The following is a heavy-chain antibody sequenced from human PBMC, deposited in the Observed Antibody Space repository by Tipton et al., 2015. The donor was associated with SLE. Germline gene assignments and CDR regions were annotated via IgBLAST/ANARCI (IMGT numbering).Heavy chain of an antibody. CDR2: IYYSGST. D-gene: IGHD6-19*01. Sequence: TLSLTCTVSGGSISSSSYYWGWIRQPPGKGLEWIGSIYYSGSTYYNPSLKGRVTISVDTSKNQFSLKLSSVTAADTAVYYCARALRGGSGRGWFDPWGQGTLVTVSS. CDR1: GGSISSSSYY. V-gene: IGHV4-39*01. CDR3: ARALRGGSGRGWFDP. J-gene: IGHJ5*02.